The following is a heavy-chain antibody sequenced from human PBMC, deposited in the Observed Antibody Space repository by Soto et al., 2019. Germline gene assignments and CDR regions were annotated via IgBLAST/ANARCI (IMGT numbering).Heavy chain of an antibody. D-gene: IGHD2-21*01. J-gene: IGHJ4*02. CDR2: ISSFGSTV. CDR1: GFIFSYYE. Sequence: PGGSLRRSCAASGFIFSYYEMNGVRQAPGKGLEWVSYISSFGSTVFYADSVKGRFTISRDNGEKSLYLQMDSLRAEDTAIYYCARIGIVESRSLDFWGQGTLVTVSS. V-gene: IGHV3-48*03. CDR3: ARIGIVESRSLDF.